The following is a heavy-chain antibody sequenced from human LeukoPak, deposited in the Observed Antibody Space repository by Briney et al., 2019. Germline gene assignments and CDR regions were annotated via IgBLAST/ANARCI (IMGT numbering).Heavy chain of an antibody. CDR2: INHSGRT. Sequence: SETLSLTCAVYGGSFSGYYWSWIRQPPGKGLEWIGEINHSGRTNYNPSLKSRVTISVDTSKNQFSLKLSSVTAADTAVYYCARGPRSSRFDYWGQGTLVTVSS. CDR3: ARGPRSSRFDY. D-gene: IGHD2-15*01. J-gene: IGHJ4*02. V-gene: IGHV4-34*01. CDR1: GGSFSGYY.